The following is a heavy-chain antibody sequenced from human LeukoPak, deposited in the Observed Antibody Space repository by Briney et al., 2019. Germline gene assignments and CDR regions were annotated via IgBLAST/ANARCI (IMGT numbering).Heavy chain of an antibody. CDR3: AKEVSGGSYYEWVDY. D-gene: IGHD1-26*01. V-gene: IGHV3-43*01. CDR2: ISWDGIIS. J-gene: IGHJ4*02. Sequence: GGSLTLSCAASGFVFDDYTMHWVRQVPGKGLEWVSLISWDGIISYYADSVKGRFTVSRDNSKNSLFLRMKSLRSEDSGLYYCAKEVSGGSYYEWVDYWGQGTLVTVSS. CDR1: GFVFDDYT.